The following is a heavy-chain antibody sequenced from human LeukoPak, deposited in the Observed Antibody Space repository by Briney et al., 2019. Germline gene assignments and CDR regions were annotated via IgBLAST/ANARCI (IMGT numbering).Heavy chain of an antibody. CDR1: GFTFNIYA. J-gene: IGHJ4*02. CDR3: ASLRDPYSGSWYDY. D-gene: IGHD6-13*01. V-gene: IGHV3-23*01. Sequence: GGSLRLSCAASGFTFNIYAMSWVRQAPGKGLEWVSAISSSGGSTYYAGSVKGRFTISRDNSKNTLYLQMNSLRAEDTAVYYCASLRDPYSGSWYDYWGQGTLVTVSS. CDR2: ISSSGGST.